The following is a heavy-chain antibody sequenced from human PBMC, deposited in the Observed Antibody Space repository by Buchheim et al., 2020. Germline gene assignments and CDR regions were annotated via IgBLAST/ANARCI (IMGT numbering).Heavy chain of an antibody. V-gene: IGHV4-34*01. CDR2: INHSGST. D-gene: IGHD2-21*01. J-gene: IGHJ4*02. Sequence: QVQLQQWGAGLLKPSETLSLTCAVYGGSFSGYYWSWIRQPPGKGLEWIGEINHSGSTNYNPSLKSRVTISVDTSKNQVSLKLSSVTAADTAVYYCARHLRDSLLYYFDYWGQGTL. CDR1: GGSFSGYY. CDR3: ARHLRDSLLYYFDY.